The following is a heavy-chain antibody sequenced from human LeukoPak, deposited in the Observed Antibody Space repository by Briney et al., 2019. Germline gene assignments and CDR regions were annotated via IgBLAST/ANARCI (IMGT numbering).Heavy chain of an antibody. D-gene: IGHD2-2*01. CDR2: MNPNSGNT. CDR3: ERATRCCSSTSCSVPTYYLDY. J-gene: IGHJ4*02. Sequence: ASVKVSCKASGYTFTSYDINWVRQATGQGLEWMGWMNPNSGNTGYAQKFQGRVTMTRNTSLSTAYMELRSLRSEHTAVDYCERATRCCSSTSCSVPTYYLDYWGQGALVTDCS. V-gene: IGHV1-8*01. CDR1: GYTFTSYD.